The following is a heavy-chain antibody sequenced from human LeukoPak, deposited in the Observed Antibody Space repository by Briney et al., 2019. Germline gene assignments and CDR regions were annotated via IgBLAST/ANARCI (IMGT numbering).Heavy chain of an antibody. Sequence: GGSLRLSCAASGFTFSSYAMSWVRQAPGKGLEWVSTISGTGGSTYYADSVKGRFTISRDNSKNTLYLQMNSLRAEDTAVYYCAKDRSAGTWGQDYWGQGTLVTVSS. J-gene: IGHJ4*02. V-gene: IGHV3-23*01. CDR3: AKDRSAGTWGQDY. D-gene: IGHD6-19*01. CDR1: GFTFSSYA. CDR2: ISGTGGST.